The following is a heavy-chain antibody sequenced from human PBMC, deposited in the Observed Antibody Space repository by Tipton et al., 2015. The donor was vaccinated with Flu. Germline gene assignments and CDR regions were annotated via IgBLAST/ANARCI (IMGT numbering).Heavy chain of an antibody. J-gene: IGHJ4*02. CDR2: IYPSGTT. CDR1: SGSIRSTNYF. D-gene: IGHD2-2*01. V-gene: IGHV4-39*01. Sequence: TLSLTCTVSSGSIRSTNYFCAWIRQPPGKRLELIGSIYPSGTTYYNPSLKSRVTISVDTSKNQFSLNLSSMTAADTAVYYCARHGPRTSSQKGLDYWGQGTLVTVSS. CDR3: ARHGPRTSSQKGLDY.